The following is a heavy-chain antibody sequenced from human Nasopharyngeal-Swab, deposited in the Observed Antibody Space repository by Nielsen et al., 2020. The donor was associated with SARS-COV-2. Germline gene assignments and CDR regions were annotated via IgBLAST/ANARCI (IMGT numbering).Heavy chain of an antibody. CDR2: IYYSGST. CDR3: ARGRVYSGYDYSLNWFDP. Sequence: WIRQPPGKGLEWIGSIYYSGSTYYNPSLKSRVTISVDTSKNQFSLKLSSVTAADTAVYYCARGRVYSGYDYSLNWFDPWGQGTLVTVSS. J-gene: IGHJ5*02. V-gene: IGHV4-39*07. D-gene: IGHD5-12*01.